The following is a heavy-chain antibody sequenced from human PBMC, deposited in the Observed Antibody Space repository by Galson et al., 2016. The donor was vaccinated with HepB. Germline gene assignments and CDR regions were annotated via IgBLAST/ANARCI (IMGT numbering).Heavy chain of an antibody. CDR3: STLNPASPYFDY. CDR2: ISGSGGNT. Sequence: SLRLSCAASGFTFSSHAMSWVRQAPGKGLEWVSAISGSGGNTRYADSVKGRFTISRDNSKNTVYLQMNSLRAEDTAVYYCSTLNPASPYFDYWGQGTLVTVSS. V-gene: IGHV3-23*01. CDR1: GFTFSSHA. J-gene: IGHJ4*02.